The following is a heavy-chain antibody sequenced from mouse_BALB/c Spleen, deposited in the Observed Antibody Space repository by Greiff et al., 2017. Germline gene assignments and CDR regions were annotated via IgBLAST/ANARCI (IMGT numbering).Heavy chain of an antibody. CDR3: APLYYGNYVKAY. D-gene: IGHD2-1*01. CDR2: INPSSGYT. V-gene: IGHV1-4*02. CDR1: GYTFTSYT. Sequence: QVQLKQSAAELARPGASVKMSCKASGYTFTSYTMHWVKQRPGQGLEWIGYINPSSGYTEYNQKFKDKTTLTADKSSSTAYMQLSSLTSEDSAVYYCAPLYYGNYVKAYWGQGTLVTVSA. J-gene: IGHJ3*01.